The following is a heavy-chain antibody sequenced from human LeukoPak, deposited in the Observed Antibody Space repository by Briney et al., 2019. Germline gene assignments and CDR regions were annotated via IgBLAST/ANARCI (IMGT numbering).Heavy chain of an antibody. CDR1: GGSISSYY. D-gene: IGHD3-10*01. CDR2: IYYSGST. J-gene: IGHJ5*02. V-gene: IGHV4-59*01. CDR3: ARGGYYGSGNDFRFDP. Sequence: SETLSLTCTVSGGSISSYYRSWIRQPPGKGLERIGYIYYSGSTNYKPSLKSRVTISVDTSKNQFSLKLSSVTAADTAVYYCARGGYYGSGNDFRFDPWGQGTLVTVSS.